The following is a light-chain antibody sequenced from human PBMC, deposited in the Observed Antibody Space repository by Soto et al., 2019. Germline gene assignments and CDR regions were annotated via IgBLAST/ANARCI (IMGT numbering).Light chain of an antibody. CDR2: EVS. Sequence: QSVLTQPAPVSGSPGQSIPTSCPGTSSDVGSYNLVSWYQQHPGKAPKLMIYEVSKRPSGVSNRFSGSKSGNTASLTISGLQAEDEADYYCCSYAGSSTLYVFGTGTKVTV. CDR3: CSYAGSSTLYV. V-gene: IGLV2-23*02. J-gene: IGLJ1*01. CDR1: SSDVGSYNL.